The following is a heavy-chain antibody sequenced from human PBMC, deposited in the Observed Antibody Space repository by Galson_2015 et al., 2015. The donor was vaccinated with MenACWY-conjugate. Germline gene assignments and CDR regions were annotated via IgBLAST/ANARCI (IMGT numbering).Heavy chain of an antibody. CDR2: ISDSGGRT. D-gene: IGHD4-17*01. CDR1: AFTFSSVC. CDR3: AKGLHGDYGIDY. Sequence: SLRLSCAASAFTFSSVCMIWVRQPPGKGLEWVSSISDSGGRTYYADSVKGRFTISRDNSRKTLFLQMNSLRAEDTAVYFCAKGLHGDYGIDYWGQGILVTVSS. V-gene: IGHV3-23*01. J-gene: IGHJ4*02.